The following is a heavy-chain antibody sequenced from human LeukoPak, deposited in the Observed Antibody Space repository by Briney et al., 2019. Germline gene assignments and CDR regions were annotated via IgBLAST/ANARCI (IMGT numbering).Heavy chain of an antibody. V-gene: IGHV4-39*07. Sequence: SETLSLICTVSGGSISSSSYYWGWIRQPPGKGLEWIVNIYYSGSTYYNPSLKSRVTISVNTAKNQFSLNLTSVTAADTAVYYCARFTPQGYGWGGYNRFDPWGQGTLVTVSS. CDR3: ARFTPQGYGWGGYNRFDP. J-gene: IGHJ5*02. D-gene: IGHD3-16*01. CDR1: GGSISSSSYY. CDR2: IYYSGST.